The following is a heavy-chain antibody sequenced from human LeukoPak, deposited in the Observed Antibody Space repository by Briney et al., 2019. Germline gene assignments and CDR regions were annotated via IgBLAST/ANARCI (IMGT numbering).Heavy chain of an antibody. CDR1: GFTFSSYA. CDR2: ISGSGGST. D-gene: IGHD3-3*01. Sequence: GGSLRLSCAASGFTFSSYAMSWARQAPGKGLEWVSAISGSGGSTYYADSVKGRFTISRDNSKNTLYLQMNSLRAEDTAVYYCAKVHAGYDFWSGSPSDYWGQGTLVTVSS. J-gene: IGHJ4*02. CDR3: AKVHAGYDFWSGSPSDY. V-gene: IGHV3-23*01.